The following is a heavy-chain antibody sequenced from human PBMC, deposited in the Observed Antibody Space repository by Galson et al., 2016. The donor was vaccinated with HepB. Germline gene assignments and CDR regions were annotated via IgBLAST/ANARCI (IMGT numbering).Heavy chain of an antibody. Sequence: SLRLSCAASGFTFSSYTMHWVRQAPGKGLEWVALISDDASNKEYADSVKGRFTISRVNFEDTLYLQMNSLRAEDTAIYYCARDSTRRRVQFSYVEQWGQGTLLTVSS. J-gene: IGHJ4*02. CDR1: GFTFSSYT. CDR2: ISDDASNK. D-gene: IGHD5-24*01. CDR3: ARDSTRRRVQFSYVEQ. V-gene: IGHV3-30*04.